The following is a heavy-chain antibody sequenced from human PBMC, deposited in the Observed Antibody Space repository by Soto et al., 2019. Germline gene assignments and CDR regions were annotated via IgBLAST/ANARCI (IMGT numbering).Heavy chain of an antibody. J-gene: IGHJ4*02. D-gene: IGHD3-22*01. Sequence: SETLSLTCTVSGGSISSSSYYWGWIRRPPGKGLEWIGSIYYSGSPYYNPSLKSRVTISVDTSKNQFSLKLSSVTAADTAVYYCARHYYYHRSGNYQDFAYWGQGALVT. V-gene: IGHV4-39*01. CDR3: ARHYYYHRSGNYQDFAY. CDR2: IYYSGSP. CDR1: GGSISSSSYY.